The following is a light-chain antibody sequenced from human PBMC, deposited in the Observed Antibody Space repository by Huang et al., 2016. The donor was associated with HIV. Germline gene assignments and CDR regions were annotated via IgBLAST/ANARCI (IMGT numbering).Light chain of an antibody. CDR1: QGVYSSSTSKDY. CDR3: QQYYSSPQT. J-gene: IGKJ1*01. V-gene: IGKV4-1*01. Sequence: DIIMTQSPDSLAVSLGERATPNCRSSQGVYSSSTSKDYMAWFQQKPGQPPRLLLFWASTREAGVPDRFSGSGAGTHFTLTIANLEAEDAAIYYCQQYYSSPQTFGQGTRVEVK. CDR2: WAS.